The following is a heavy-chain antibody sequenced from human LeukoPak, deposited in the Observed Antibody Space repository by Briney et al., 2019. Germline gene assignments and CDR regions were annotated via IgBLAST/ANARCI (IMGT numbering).Heavy chain of an antibody. D-gene: IGHD3-10*01. J-gene: IGHJ6*02. Sequence: SETLSLTCTVSGGSISTYYWTWIRQPPGKGLEWIGYIYDSGSTNYNPSLKSRVTISVDTSKNQFSLKLSSVTAADTAVYYCARHGVITMVRGVMDVWGQGTTVTVSS. CDR2: IYDSGST. CDR1: GGSISTYY. CDR3: ARHGVITMVRGVMDV. V-gene: IGHV4-59*08.